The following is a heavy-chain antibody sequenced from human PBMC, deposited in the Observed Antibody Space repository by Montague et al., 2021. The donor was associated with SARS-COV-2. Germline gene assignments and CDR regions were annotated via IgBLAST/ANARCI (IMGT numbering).Heavy chain of an antibody. J-gene: IGHJ3*02. CDR2: IYYSGST. V-gene: IGHV4-59*08. CDR3: ARRGRKLLPVATAIGGFDI. D-gene: IGHD5-12*01. Sequence: SESLSLTCTVPGGSISSYYWSWIRQPPGKGLEWIGYIYYSGSTNYNPSLKSRVTISVDASKNHFSLKLNSVTAADTAVYYCARRGRKLLPVATAIGGFDIWGQGTMVTVSS. CDR1: GGSISSYY.